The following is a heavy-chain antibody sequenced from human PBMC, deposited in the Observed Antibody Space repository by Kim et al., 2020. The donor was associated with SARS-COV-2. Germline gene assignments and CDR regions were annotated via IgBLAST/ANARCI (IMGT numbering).Heavy chain of an antibody. CDR3: ARLIGHAFDI. CDR2: T. D-gene: IGHD3-16*01. V-gene: IGHV4-4*02. J-gene: IGHJ3*02. Sequence: TNYNPSPKSRVTISVAKSKNQFSLKLSSVTAADTAVYYCARLIGHAFDIWGQGTMVTVSS.